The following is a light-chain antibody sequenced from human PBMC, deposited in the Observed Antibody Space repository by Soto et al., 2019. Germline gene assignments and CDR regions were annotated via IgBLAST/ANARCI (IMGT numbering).Light chain of an antibody. CDR1: QSVNSN. CDR3: QQYSRAPIT. Sequence: VMTQSPATLSVSPGDRATLSCRASQSVNSNLAWYQQKPGQAPRLLIYGASTRATGIPARFTGSGSGTEFTLTISSLQSEDFAVYYCQQYSRAPITFGQGTRLEIK. V-gene: IGKV3-15*01. J-gene: IGKJ5*01. CDR2: GAS.